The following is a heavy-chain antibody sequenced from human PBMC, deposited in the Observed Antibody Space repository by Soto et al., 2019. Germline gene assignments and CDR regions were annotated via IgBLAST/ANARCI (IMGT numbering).Heavy chain of an antibody. Sequence: GGSLRLSCTASAVTFCSYSMKWVRQAPGKGLEWVSSISSSSSYIYYVDSVKGRFIISRDNAKNSLYLQMNSLRAEDTAVYYCARDPDSGSIRFDPWGQGTLVTDSS. CDR1: AVTFCSYS. CDR3: ARDPDSGSIRFDP. D-gene: IGHD3-10*01. J-gene: IGHJ5*02. CDR2: ISSSSSYI. V-gene: IGHV3-21*01.